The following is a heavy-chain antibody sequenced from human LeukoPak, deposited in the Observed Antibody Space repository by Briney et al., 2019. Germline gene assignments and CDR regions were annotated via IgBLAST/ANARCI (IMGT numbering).Heavy chain of an antibody. V-gene: IGHV3-30*04. CDR3: ARDSEQQLTYYFDY. J-gene: IGHJ4*02. CDR1: GFTFSSYA. Sequence: PGGSLRLSCAASGFTFSSYAMHWVRQAPGKGLEWAAVISYDGSNKYYADSVKGRFTISRDNSKNTLYLQMNSLRAEDTAVYYCARDSEQQLTYYFDYWGQGTLVTVSS. D-gene: IGHD6-13*01. CDR2: ISYDGSNK.